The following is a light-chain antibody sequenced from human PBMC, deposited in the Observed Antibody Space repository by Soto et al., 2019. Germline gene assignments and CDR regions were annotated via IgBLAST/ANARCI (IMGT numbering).Light chain of an antibody. CDR3: CSSISSGTYV. V-gene: IGLV2-14*01. CDR2: DVS. Sequence: QSLLTQPAPLSGAPWQSLALSCPGNSRAIGGYNYVSWYQQHPGKAPNLIIYDVSNRPSGVSDRFSGSKSGNTASLTISGLQAEDEADYYCCSSISSGTYVFGTGTKVTVL. J-gene: IGLJ1*01. CDR1: SRAIGGYNY.